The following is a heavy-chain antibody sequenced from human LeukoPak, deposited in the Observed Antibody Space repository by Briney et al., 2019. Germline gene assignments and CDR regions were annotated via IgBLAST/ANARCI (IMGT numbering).Heavy chain of an antibody. V-gene: IGHV3-23*01. CDR2: ISGNGHA. J-gene: IGHJ4*02. CDR3: AKRGAEVGTTVAPGDY. Sequence: GGSLRLSCAASGFTLSSCAMNWVRQAPGKGLEWVSAISGNGHAYYADSVKGRFTISRDNSKNTLYLQMNSLRAEDTAVYYCAKRGAEVGTTVAPGDYWGQGTLLTVSS. CDR1: GFTLSSCA. D-gene: IGHD1-26*01.